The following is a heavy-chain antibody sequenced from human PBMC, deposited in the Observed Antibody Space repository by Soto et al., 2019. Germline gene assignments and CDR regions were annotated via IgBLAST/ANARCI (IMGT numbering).Heavy chain of an antibody. J-gene: IGHJ6*03. CDR1: GASISSYH. V-gene: IGHV4-59*01. CDR3: AAAVPAEYVFPYYYMDV. CDR2: IYYSGSA. Sequence: QVQLQESGPGLVKPSETLSLTCTVSGASISSYHWSWIRQTPGKGLEWIGYIYYSGSANYNPSLKSRVTFSLDTSKNQVSLKLSSVTAADTGVYYCAAAVPAEYVFPYYYMDVWGKGTMVTVSS. D-gene: IGHD3-16*01.